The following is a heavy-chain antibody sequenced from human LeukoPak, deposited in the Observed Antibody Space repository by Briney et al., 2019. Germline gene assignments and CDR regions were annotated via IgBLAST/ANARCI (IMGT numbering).Heavy chain of an antibody. V-gene: IGHV3-23*01. CDR1: GFTFSSYA. CDR2: IGGSGGST. J-gene: IGHJ4*02. Sequence: PGGSLRLSCAASGFTFSSYAMSWVRQAPGKGLEWVSAIGGSGGSTYYADSVKGRFTISRDNSKNTLYLQMNSLRAEDTAVYYCAKATFGVPDHLWFGELLYLYFDYWGQGTLVTVSS. D-gene: IGHD3-10*01. CDR3: AKATFGVPDHLWFGELLYLYFDY.